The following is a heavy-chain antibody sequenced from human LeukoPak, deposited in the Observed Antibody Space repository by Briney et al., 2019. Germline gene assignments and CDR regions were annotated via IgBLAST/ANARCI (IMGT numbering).Heavy chain of an antibody. CDR2: TSSSSSYI. J-gene: IGHJ4*02. CDR3: ASGGYYYGSGSYYPFDY. CDR1: GFTFSSYS. V-gene: IGHV3-21*01. Sequence: GGSLRLSCAASGFTFSSYSMNWVRQAPGKGLEWVSSTSSSSSYIYYADSVKGRFTISRDNAKNSLYLQMNSLRAEDTAVYYCASGGYYYGSGSYYPFDYWGQGTLVTVSS. D-gene: IGHD3-10*01.